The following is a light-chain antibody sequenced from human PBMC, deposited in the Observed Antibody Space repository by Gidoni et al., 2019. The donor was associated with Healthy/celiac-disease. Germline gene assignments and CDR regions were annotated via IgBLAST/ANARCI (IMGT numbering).Light chain of an antibody. CDR1: QSVFYSANNKNS. CDR3: QQYYSTPS. V-gene: IGKV4-1*01. CDR2: WAS. J-gene: IGKJ3*01. Sequence: IVMPQSPDSLAVSLGERATIHCKSSQSVFYSANNKNSLAWYQQKPGQPPKLLIYWASTRESGVPDRVSGSGSGTDFTLTISSLQAEDVAVYYCQQYYSTPSFGPGTKVDIK.